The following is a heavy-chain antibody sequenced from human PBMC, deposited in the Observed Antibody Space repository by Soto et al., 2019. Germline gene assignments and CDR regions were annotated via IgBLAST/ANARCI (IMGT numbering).Heavy chain of an antibody. V-gene: IGHV4-4*02. CDR1: GGSISSSNW. Sequence: PSETLSLTCAVSGGSISSSNWWSWVRQPPGKGLEWIGEIYHSGSTNYNPSLKSRVTISVDKSKNQVSLKLTSVTTADTAVYYCGRLQNFINWCVDSWGQGVLVTVSS. D-gene: IGHD2-15*01. J-gene: IGHJ4*02. CDR2: IYHSGST. CDR3: GRLQNFINWCVDS.